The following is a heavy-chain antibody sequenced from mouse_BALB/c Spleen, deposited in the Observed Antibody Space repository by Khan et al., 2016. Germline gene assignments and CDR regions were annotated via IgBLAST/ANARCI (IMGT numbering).Heavy chain of an antibody. CDR1: GFNIKDTY. Sequence: VQLQQSGAELVKPGASVKLSCTASGFNIKDTYMHWVKQRPEQGLEWIGRIDSANGNTKYDPKFQGKATITADTSSNTAYLQLSSLKSEDTAVYYCAKGYYGHSHFDYWGPGTTLTLSS. D-gene: IGHD1-1*01. J-gene: IGHJ2*01. V-gene: IGHV14-3*02. CDR2: IDSANGNT. CDR3: AKGYYGHSHFDY.